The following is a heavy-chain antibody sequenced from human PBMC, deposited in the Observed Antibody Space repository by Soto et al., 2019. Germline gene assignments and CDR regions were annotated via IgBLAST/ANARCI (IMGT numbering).Heavy chain of an antibody. J-gene: IGHJ5*02. Sequence: SETLSLTCAVYGGSCSGYYWRWIRQPPGKGLECIGEINHSGSTNYNPSLKSRVTISVDTSKNQFSLKLSSVTAADTAVYYRARCSGSRYNWFDAWGQGTLVTVSS. CDR3: ARCSGSRYNWFDA. CDR2: INHSGST. D-gene: IGHD3-10*01. CDR1: GGSCSGYY. V-gene: IGHV4-34*01.